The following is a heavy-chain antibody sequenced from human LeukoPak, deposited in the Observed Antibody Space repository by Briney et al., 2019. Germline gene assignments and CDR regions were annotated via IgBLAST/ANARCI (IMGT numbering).Heavy chain of an antibody. Sequence: GGSLRLSCAASGFTFRNHGMNWVRQAPGKGLEWVSGISPSGGGTYYADSVKGRFTISRDNAKNSLYLQMNSLRAEDTAVYYCVREYSGWLAAAGAWGQGVLVTVSS. CDR2: ISPSGGGT. J-gene: IGHJ4*02. CDR1: GFTFRNHG. D-gene: IGHD6-13*01. CDR3: VREYSGWLAAAGA. V-gene: IGHV3-23*01.